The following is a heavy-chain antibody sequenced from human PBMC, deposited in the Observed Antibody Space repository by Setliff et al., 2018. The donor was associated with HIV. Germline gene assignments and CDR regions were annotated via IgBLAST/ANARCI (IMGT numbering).Heavy chain of an antibody. J-gene: IGHJ6*03. Sequence: PGGSLRLSCAASGFTFSSYSMNWVRQAPGKGLEWISYISTSGTPIYYADSVKGRFTISRDNNSLSLQMNSLRADDTAVYYCTTLGGYRYGWDMDVWAKGTTVTVSS. CDR2: ISTSGTPI. CDR3: TTLGGYRYGWDMDV. V-gene: IGHV3-48*04. CDR1: GFTFSSYS. D-gene: IGHD5-18*01.